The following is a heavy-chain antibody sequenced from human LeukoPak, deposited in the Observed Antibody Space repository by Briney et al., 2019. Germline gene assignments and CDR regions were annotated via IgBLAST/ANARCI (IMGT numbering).Heavy chain of an antibody. D-gene: IGHD3-22*01. CDR3: ARHARARHYDSSGYCPDY. Sequence: SETLSLTCTVSGGSTSSSRYYWGWIRQPPGKVLEWIGSICYRGSTFYNPSLKSRVTISVDTSKNQFSLKLSSVTAADTAVYYCARHARARHYDSSGYCPDYWGQGTLVTVSS. CDR2: ICYRGST. CDR1: GGSTSSSRYY. J-gene: IGHJ4*02. V-gene: IGHV4-39*01.